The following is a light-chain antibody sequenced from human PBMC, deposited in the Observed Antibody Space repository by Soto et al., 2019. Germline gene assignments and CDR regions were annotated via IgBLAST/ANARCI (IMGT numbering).Light chain of an antibody. CDR2: DSN. V-gene: IGLV1-51*01. J-gene: IGLJ3*02. CDR3: GTWDSSLSAGV. CDR1: SSNIGSNY. Sequence: QSVLTQPPSVSAAPGQKVTISCSGTSSNIGSNYVSWYQQLPGTAPKLLIYDSNKRPSGIPDRFSGSKSGTSATLGITGLQTGDEADYYCGTWDSSLSAGVFGGGTKLTVL.